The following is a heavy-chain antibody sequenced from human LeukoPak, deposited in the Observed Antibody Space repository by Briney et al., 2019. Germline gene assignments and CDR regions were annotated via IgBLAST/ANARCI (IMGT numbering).Heavy chain of an antibody. Sequence: PGGSLRLSCAASGFTFSSYSMKWVRQAPGKGLEWVSSISSSSSYIYYADSVKGRFTISRDNAKNSLYLQMNSLRAEDTAVYYCARDRTVIYDSSGYYFDYWGQGTLVTVSS. CDR1: GFTFSSYS. V-gene: IGHV3-21*01. D-gene: IGHD3-22*01. CDR3: ARDRTVIYDSSGYYFDY. J-gene: IGHJ4*02. CDR2: ISSSSSYI.